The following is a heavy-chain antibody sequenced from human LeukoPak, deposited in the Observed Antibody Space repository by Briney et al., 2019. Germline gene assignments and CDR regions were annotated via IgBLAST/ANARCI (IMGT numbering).Heavy chain of an antibody. D-gene: IGHD2-15*01. V-gene: IGHV3-30-3*02. CDR1: GFTFSSYE. CDR3: AKDIVVVVAANFLFDY. Sequence: PGGSLRLSCAASGFTFSSYEMNWVRQAPGKGLEWVAVISYDGSNKYYADSVKGRFTISRDNSKNTLYLQMNSLRAEDTAVYYCAKDIVVVVAANFLFDYWGQGTLVTVSS. J-gene: IGHJ4*02. CDR2: ISYDGSNK.